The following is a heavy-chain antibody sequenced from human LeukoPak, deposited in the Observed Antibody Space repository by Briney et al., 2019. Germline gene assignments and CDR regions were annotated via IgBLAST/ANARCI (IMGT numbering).Heavy chain of an antibody. CDR1: GYTFTGYY. V-gene: IGHV1-2*02. J-gene: IGHJ4*02. D-gene: IGHD2-2*01. CDR3: AREGGYCSSTSCYVY. Sequence: GASVKVSCKASGYTFTGYYMHWVRQAPGQGLEWMGWINPNSGGTNYAQKFQGRVTMTSDTSISTAYMELSRLRSDDTAVYYCAREGGYCSSTSCYVYWGQGTLVTVSS. CDR2: INPNSGGT.